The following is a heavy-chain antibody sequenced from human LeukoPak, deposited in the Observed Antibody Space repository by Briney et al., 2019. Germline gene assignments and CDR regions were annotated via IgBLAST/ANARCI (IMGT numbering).Heavy chain of an antibody. CDR3: GRVQQYDKFDS. CDR2: ISWNGNHI. V-gene: IGHV3-20*04. D-gene: IGHD3-22*01. CDR1: GFTFDDYD. Sequence: GGSLRLSCAASGFTFDDYDISWVRQAPGKGLEWVSGISWNGNHIGYADSVKGRFTISRDNAKKSLYLQMNSLRAEDTALYYCGRVQQYDKFDSWGQGTLVTVAS. J-gene: IGHJ4*02.